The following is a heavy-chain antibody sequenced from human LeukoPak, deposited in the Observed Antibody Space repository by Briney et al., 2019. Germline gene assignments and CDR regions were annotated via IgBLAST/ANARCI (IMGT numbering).Heavy chain of an antibody. Sequence: PGGSLRLSCAASGFTFSSYWMHCVRQAPGKGLVWVSRISSDGSTTSYADSVKGRFTISRDNAKNTLYLQMSSLRAEDTAVYYCARRGGSYNDYWGQGTLVTVSS. CDR3: ARRGGSYNDY. CDR1: GFTFSSYW. D-gene: IGHD1-26*01. J-gene: IGHJ4*02. CDR2: ISSDGSTT. V-gene: IGHV3-74*01.